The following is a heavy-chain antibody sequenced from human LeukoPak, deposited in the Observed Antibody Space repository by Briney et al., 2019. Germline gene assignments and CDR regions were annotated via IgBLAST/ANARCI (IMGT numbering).Heavy chain of an antibody. J-gene: IGHJ6*03. Sequence: SETLSLTCAVYGGSFSGYYWSWIRQPPGKGLEWIGEINRSGSTNYNPSLKSRVTISVDTSKNQFSLKLGSVTAADTAVYYCARTAAAGYYMDVWGKGTTVTVSS. D-gene: IGHD6-13*01. CDR1: GGSFSGYY. CDR3: ARTAAAGYYMDV. V-gene: IGHV4-34*01. CDR2: INRSGST.